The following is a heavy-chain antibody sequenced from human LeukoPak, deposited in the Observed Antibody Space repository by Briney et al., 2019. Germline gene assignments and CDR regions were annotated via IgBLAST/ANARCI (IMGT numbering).Heavy chain of an antibody. CDR3: AREVAPLYFHYGMDV. Sequence: GKSLRLSCAASGFTFSSHGMHWVRQAPGKGLEWVAVTWYDGRNNYYAASVKGRFTISRDDSKTTVYLLMNSLRAEDTAVYYCAREVAPLYFHYGMDVWGEGTTVTVSS. CDR2: TWYDGRNN. J-gene: IGHJ6*01. D-gene: IGHD2-21*01. CDR1: GFTFSSHG. V-gene: IGHV3-33*01.